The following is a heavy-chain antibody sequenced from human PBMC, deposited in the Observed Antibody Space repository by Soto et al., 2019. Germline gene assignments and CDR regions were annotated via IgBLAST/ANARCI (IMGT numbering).Heavy chain of an antibody. CDR2: IKSKTDGGTT. CDR1: GFTFSNAW. CDR3: TTVETQNYDFWSDTLYYYYGMDV. Sequence: GGSLRLSCAASGFTFSNAWMSWVRQAPGKGLEWVGRIKSKTDGGTTDYAAPVKGRFTISRDDSKNTLYLQMNSLKTEDTAVYYCTTVETQNYDFWSDTLYYYYGMDVWGQGTTVTVSS. J-gene: IGHJ6*02. V-gene: IGHV3-15*01. D-gene: IGHD3-3*01.